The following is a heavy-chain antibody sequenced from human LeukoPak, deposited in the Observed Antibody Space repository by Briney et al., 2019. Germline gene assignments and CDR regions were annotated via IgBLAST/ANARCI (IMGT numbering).Heavy chain of an antibody. CDR1: GGSISSGGYY. CDR3: GRDGYNLLDY. J-gene: IGHJ4*02. CDR2: IYYSGST. Sequence: SQTLSLTCTVSGGSISSGGYYWSWIRQHPGKGLEWIGYIYYSGSTYYNPSLKSRVTISVDTSKNQFSLKLSSVTAADTAVYYCGRDGYNLLDYWGQGTLVTVSS. V-gene: IGHV4-31*03. D-gene: IGHD5-24*01.